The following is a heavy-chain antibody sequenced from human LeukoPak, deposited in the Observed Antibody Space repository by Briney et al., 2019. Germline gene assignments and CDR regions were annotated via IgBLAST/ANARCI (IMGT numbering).Heavy chain of an antibody. CDR3: AKDLVGATGGWFDP. Sequence: PGGSLRLSCAASGFIFSSYAMSWVRQAPGKGLEWVSAISGSGGSTYYADSVKGRFTISRDNSKNTLYLQMNSLRAEDTAVYYCAKDLVGATGGWFDPWGQGTLVAVSS. D-gene: IGHD1-26*01. V-gene: IGHV3-23*01. CDR1: GFIFSSYA. J-gene: IGHJ5*02. CDR2: ISGSGGST.